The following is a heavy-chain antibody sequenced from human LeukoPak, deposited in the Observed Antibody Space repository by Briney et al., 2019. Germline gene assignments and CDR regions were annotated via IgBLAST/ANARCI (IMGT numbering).Heavy chain of an antibody. CDR2: ISWRSGNI. Sequence: GRSLRLSCAASGFTFDDYAMHWVRQAPGKGLEWVSAISWRSGNIGYADSVKGRFTISRDSAKNSLYLQMNSLRPEDTALYYCAKDRGSTSWYGFDFWGQGALVTVSS. CDR1: GFTFDDYA. CDR3: AKDRGSTSWYGFDF. V-gene: IGHV3-9*01. J-gene: IGHJ4*02. D-gene: IGHD6-13*01.